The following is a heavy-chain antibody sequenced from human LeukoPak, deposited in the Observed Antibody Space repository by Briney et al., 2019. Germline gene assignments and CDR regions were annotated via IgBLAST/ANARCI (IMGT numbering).Heavy chain of an antibody. CDR1: GFTFSSYS. J-gene: IGHJ4*02. CDR3: ARGVRQQPGSWYFDY. CDR2: ISSSSSTI. D-gene: IGHD3-10*01. Sequence: GGSLRLSCAASGFTFSSYSMNWVRQVPGKGLEWVSYISSSSSTIYYADSVKGRFTISRDNAKNSLYLQMNSLRAEDTAVYYCARGVRQQPGSWYFDYWGQGTLVTVSS. V-gene: IGHV3-48*04.